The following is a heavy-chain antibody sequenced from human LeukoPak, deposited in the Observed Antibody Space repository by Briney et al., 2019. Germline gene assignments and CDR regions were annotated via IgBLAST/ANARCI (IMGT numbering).Heavy chain of an antibody. D-gene: IGHD6-6*01. CDR3: ARDNAPYTTSSSGLGLFDY. V-gene: IGHV3-53*01. Sequence: GGSLRLSCAASGFTVSSNYMSWVRQAPGKGLEWVSVIYSGGSTYYADSVKGRFTISRDNSKNTLYLQMNSLRAEDTAVYYCARDNAPYTTSSSGLGLFDYWGRGTLVTVSS. CDR1: GFTVSSNY. J-gene: IGHJ4*02. CDR2: IYSGGST.